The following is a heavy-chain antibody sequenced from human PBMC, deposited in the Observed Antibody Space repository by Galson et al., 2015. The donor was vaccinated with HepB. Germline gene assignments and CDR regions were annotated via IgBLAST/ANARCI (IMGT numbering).Heavy chain of an antibody. CDR1: GFTLSNYD. CDR2: ISGSGGST. D-gene: IGHD3-22*01. J-gene: IGHJ4*02. Sequence: SLRLSCAASGFTLSNYDMSWVRQAPGKGLEWVSGISGSGGSTYYADSVKGRYTISRDNSKNTLYLQMNSLRAEDTAAYYCAEVPDDSSGDYYWGQGTLVTVSP. V-gene: IGHV3-23*01. CDR3: AEVPDDSSGDYY.